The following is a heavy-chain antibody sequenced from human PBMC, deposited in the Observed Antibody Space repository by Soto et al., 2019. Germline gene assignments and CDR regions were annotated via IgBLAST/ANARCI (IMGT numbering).Heavy chain of an antibody. CDR2: ISSSSSYI. CDR1: GFTFSSYS. Sequence: EVRLVESGGGLVKPGGSLRLSCAASGFTFSSYSMNWVRQAPGKGLEWVSSISSSSSYIYYADSVKGRFTISRDNAKNSLYLQMNSLRAEDTAVYYCARSPTTTPPWFDPWGQGTLVTVSS. D-gene: IGHD4-17*01. CDR3: ARSPTTTPPWFDP. J-gene: IGHJ5*02. V-gene: IGHV3-21*01.